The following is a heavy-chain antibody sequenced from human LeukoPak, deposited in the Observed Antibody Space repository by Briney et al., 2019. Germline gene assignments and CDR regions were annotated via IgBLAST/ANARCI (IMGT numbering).Heavy chain of an antibody. V-gene: IGHV3-48*02. Sequence: QPGGSLRLSCAASGFTFSIYDMNWVRQAPGKGLEWISYISTSSSTIYYADSVKGRFTISRGNAKNSLFLQMNSLRDEDTALYYCARDQPQYYYAMDVWGQGTTVTVSS. CDR3: ARDQPQYYYAMDV. CDR2: ISTSSSTI. J-gene: IGHJ6*02. CDR1: GFTFSIYD.